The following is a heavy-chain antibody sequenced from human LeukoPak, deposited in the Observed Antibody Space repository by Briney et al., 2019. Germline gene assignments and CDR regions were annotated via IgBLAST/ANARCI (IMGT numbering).Heavy chain of an antibody. J-gene: IGHJ4*02. V-gene: IGHV1-24*01. CDR2: FDPEDGET. CDR1: GYTLTELS. D-gene: IGHD5-18*01. Sequence: ASVKVSCKVSGYTLTELSMHWVRQAPGKGLEWMGGFDPEDGETIYAQKFQGRVTMTEDTSTDTAYMELSSLRSEDTAVYYCATVPQGDTAVYYFGYWGQGTLVTVSS. CDR3: ATVPQGDTAVYYFGY.